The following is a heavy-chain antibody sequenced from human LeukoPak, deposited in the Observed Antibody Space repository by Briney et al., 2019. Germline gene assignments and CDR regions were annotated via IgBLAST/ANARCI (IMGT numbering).Heavy chain of an antibody. V-gene: IGHV3-23*01. J-gene: IGHJ4*02. CDR2: ISGSGGST. Sequence: GGSLRLSCAASGFTFTSYAISWVRQAPGKGLERVSAISGSGGSTYYADSVKGRFTISRDNSKNTLYLQMNSLRAEDTAVYYCAKFCAGSIFTGYQNWGQGTLVTVSS. CDR3: AKFCAGSIFTGYQN. CDR1: GFTFTSYA. D-gene: IGHD3-9*01.